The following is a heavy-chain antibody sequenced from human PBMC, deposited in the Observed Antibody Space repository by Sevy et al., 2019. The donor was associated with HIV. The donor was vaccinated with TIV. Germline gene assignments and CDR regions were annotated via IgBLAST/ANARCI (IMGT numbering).Heavy chain of an antibody. J-gene: IGHJ4*02. CDR2: ISYDGSNK. CDR3: ASGEGRFPISRDNSRNTLFLQMNSLRLDDTAVYYCARDPTFSSDTRGYYPFDS. D-gene: IGHD3-10*01. CDR1: GFIFSNYA. Sequence: GGSLRLSCAASGFIFSNYAIHWVRRAPGKGLEWVAVISYDGSNKHYAASVKGRFTISRDNSRNTLFLQMNSLRLDDSTKPYHASGEGRFPISRDNSRNTLFLQMNSLRLDDTAVYYCARDPTFSSDTRGYYPFDSWGQGTLVTVSS. V-gene: IGHV3-30*04.